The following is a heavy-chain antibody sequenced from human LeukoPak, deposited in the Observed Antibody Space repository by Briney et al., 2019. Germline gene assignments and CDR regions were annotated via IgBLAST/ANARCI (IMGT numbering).Heavy chain of an antibody. J-gene: IGHJ6*03. V-gene: IGHV4-34*01. CDR2: INHSGST. CDR3: ASAYMVRGVYYMDV. CDR1: GGSFSGYY. Sequence: SETLSLTCAVYGGSFSGYYWSWIRQPPGKGLEWIGEINHSGSTNYNPSLKSRVTISVDTSKNQFSLKLSCVTAADTAVYYCASAYMVRGVYYMDVWGKGTTVTVSS. D-gene: IGHD3-10*01.